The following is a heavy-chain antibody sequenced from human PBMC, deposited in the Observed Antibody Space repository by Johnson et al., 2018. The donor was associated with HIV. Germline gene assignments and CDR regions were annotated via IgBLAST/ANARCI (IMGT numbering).Heavy chain of an antibody. CDR3: ARWGRGGYENPGLDI. CDR2: INSDGSST. Sequence: VQLVESGGGLVQPGGSLRLSCAASGFTLSSYWINWVRQAPGKGLVWVSLINSDGSSTNYADSVKGRFTISRENAKNPLYMKMNSLRVEDTAVYYCARWGRGGYENPGLDIWGQGTIVTVSS. CDR1: GFTLSSYW. V-gene: IGHV3-74*02. J-gene: IGHJ3*02. D-gene: IGHD5-12*01.